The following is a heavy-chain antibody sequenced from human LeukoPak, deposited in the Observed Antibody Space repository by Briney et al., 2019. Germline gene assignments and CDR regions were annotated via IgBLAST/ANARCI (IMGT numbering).Heavy chain of an antibody. CDR2: IYSGTI. J-gene: IGHJ4*02. CDR1: GFTFSSYS. V-gene: IGHV3-53*01. Sequence: GGSLRLSCAASGFTFSSYSMNWVRQAPGKGLEWVSFIYSGTIHYSDSVKGRFTISRDNSKNTLYLQMNSLRAEDTAVYYCARRAGAYSHPYDYWGQGTLATVSS. D-gene: IGHD4/OR15-4a*01. CDR3: ARRAGAYSHPYDY.